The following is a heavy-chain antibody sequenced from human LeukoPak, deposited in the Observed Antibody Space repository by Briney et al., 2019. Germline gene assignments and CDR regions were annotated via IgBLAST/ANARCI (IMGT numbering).Heavy chain of an antibody. J-gene: IGHJ3*02. Sequence: GGSLRLSCAASGFTVSSNYMSWVRQAAGKGLEWVSLIYSGGSTYYADSVKGRFTISRDNSKNTLYLQMNSLRAEDTAVYYCARGTIAVTPDAFDIWGQGTMVTVSS. CDR2: IYSGGST. V-gene: IGHV3-66*01. D-gene: IGHD4-17*01. CDR1: GFTVSSNY. CDR3: ARGTIAVTPDAFDI.